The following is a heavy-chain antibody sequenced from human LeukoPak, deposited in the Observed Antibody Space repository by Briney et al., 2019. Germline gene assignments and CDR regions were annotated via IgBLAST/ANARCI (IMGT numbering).Heavy chain of an antibody. V-gene: IGHV3-74*01. CDR2: INSDGRST. J-gene: IGHJ4*02. D-gene: IGHD3-22*01. Sequence: PGGSLRLSCAASGFTFRSYWMHWVRQAPGKGLVWVSRINSDGRSTSYADSVKGRSTISRDNAKNTLYLQMNSLRAEDTALYYCARDGVYGGSGYDYWGQGTRVTVSS. CDR3: ARDGVYGGSGYDY. CDR1: GFTFRSYW.